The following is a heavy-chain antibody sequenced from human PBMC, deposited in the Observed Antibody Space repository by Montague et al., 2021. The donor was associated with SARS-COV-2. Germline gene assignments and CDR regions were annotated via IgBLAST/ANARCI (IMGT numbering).Heavy chain of an antibody. Sequence: SETLSLTCTVSGGSISSYYWNWIRQSAGKGLEWIGRIYTSGSTNYDPSIKSRVTMLVDMYTNQFSLKLSAVTAADTAVYYCARGALFYDSSGYYSDAFDIWGQGTMVTVSS. D-gene: IGHD3-22*01. V-gene: IGHV4-4*07. CDR1: GGSISSYY. J-gene: IGHJ3*02. CDR2: IYTSGST. CDR3: ARGALFYDSSGYYSDAFDI.